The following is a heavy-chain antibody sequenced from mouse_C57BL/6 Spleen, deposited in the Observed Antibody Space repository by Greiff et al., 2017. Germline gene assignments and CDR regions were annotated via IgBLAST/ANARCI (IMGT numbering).Heavy chain of an antibody. D-gene: IGHD4-1*02. CDR1: GFTFSDFY. J-gene: IGHJ1*03. V-gene: IGHV7-1*01. Sequence: EVQRVESGGGLVQSGRSLRLSCATSGFTFSDFYMEWVRQAPGKGLEWIAASRNKANDYTTEYSASVKGRFIVSRDTSQSILYLQMNALRAEYTAIYYCARDAPTGRGWYFDVWGTGTTVTVSS. CDR2: SRNKANDYTT. CDR3: ARDAPTGRGWYFDV.